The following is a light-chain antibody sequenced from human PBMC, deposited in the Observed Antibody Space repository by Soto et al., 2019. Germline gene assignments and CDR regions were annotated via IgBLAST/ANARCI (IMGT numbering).Light chain of an antibody. V-gene: IGLV3-9*01. J-gene: IGLJ2*01. CDR2: MDS. Sequence: SYELTQPLSVSVALGQTARITCGGNNIGINNGHWYQQKPGQAPVLVIYMDSNRPSGIPERFSGSNSGNTATLTSSRAQAGDEAYYYCQVWDSYVVFGGGTKLTVL. CDR1: NIGINN. CDR3: QVWDSYVV.